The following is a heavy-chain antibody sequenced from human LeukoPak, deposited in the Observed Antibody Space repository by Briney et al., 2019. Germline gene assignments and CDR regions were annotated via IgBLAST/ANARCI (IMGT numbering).Heavy chain of an antibody. CDR1: GVTFSSYE. CDR3: AELSITMIGGV. D-gene: IGHD3-10*02. V-gene: IGHV3-48*03. CDR2: ISSSGSTI. J-gene: IGHJ6*04. Sequence: PGGSLRLSCAVSGVTFSSYEMNWVRQAPGKGLGWVSYISSSGSTIYYADSVKGRFTISRDNAKNSLYLQMNSLRAEDTAVYYCAELSITMIGGVWGKGTTVTISS.